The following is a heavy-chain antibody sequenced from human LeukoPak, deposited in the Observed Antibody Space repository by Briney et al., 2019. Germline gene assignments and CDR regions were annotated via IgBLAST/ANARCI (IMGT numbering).Heavy chain of an antibody. CDR3: ARGFLVVVAAGWFDP. J-gene: IGHJ5*02. D-gene: IGHD2-15*01. V-gene: IGHV5-51*01. Sequence: GESLKISCQGSGYSFTSYLIGWVRQMPGKGLEWMGIIYSGDSDTRDSPSFQGQVTISADKSIRTAYLQWSSLRASDTAMYYCARGFLVVVAAGWFDPWGQGTLVTVSS. CDR1: GYSFTSYL. CDR2: IYSGDSDT.